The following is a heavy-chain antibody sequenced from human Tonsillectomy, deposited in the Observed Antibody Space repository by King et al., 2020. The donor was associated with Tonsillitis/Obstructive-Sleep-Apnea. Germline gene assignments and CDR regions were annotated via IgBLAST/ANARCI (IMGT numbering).Heavy chain of an antibody. CDR1: GGSISSSNW. CDR2: ISHNGTT. J-gene: IGHJ5*02. D-gene: IGHD3-10*01. V-gene: IGHV4-4*02. Sequence: VQLQESGPGLVKPSETLSLTCAVSGGSISSSNWWNWVRQTPGKGLEWMGEISHNGTTNYSPSLTSRVTISVDKSKNQFSLRLTSVTAADTAVYYCARERGVSWGQGTLVTVSS. CDR3: ARERGVS.